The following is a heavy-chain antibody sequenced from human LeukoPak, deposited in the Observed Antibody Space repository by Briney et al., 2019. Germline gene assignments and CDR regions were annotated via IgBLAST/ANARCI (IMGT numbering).Heavy chain of an antibody. CDR3: AGRGYSSSRGRNYYYYGMDV. CDR1: RGTFSSYA. V-gene: IGHV1-69*13. CDR2: IIPIFGTA. Sequence: ASVTVSCKASRGTFSSYAISWVRQAPGQGLEWMGGIIPIFGTANYAQKFQGRVTITADESTSTAYMELSSLRSEDTAVYYCAGRGYSSSRGRNYYYYGMDVWGKGTTVTVSS. D-gene: IGHD6-13*01. J-gene: IGHJ6*04.